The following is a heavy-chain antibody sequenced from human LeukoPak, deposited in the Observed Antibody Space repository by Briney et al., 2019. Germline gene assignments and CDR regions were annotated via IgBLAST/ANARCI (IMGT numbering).Heavy chain of an antibody. D-gene: IGHD2-2*02. CDR3: ARDPHCSSTSCYTAAFGI. CDR1: GGSISSYY. J-gene: IGHJ3*02. Sequence: SETLSLTCTVSGGSISSYYWSWIRQPPGKGLEWIGYIYYSGSTNYNPSLKSRVTISVDTSKNQFSLKLSSVTAADTAVYYCARDPHCSSTSCYTAAFGIWGQGTMVTVSS. CDR2: IYYSGST. V-gene: IGHV4-59*01.